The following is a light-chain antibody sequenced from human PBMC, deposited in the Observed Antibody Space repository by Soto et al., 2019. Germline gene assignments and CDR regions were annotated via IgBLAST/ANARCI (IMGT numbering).Light chain of an antibody. CDR1: QSISSH. Sequence: DIQMTQSPSSLSASVGDGVTITCRASQSISSHLNWYQQKPGKAPQLLIYEASSLQGGVPSRFSGSGSGTDFTLTISRLQADDFAIYYCQQRYSMPLTFGPGTRVDIK. J-gene: IGKJ3*01. CDR3: QQRYSMPLT. V-gene: IGKV1-39*01. CDR2: EAS.